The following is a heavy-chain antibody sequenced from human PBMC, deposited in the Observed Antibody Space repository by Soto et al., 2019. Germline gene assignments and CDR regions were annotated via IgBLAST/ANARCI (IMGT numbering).Heavy chain of an antibody. V-gene: IGHV1-69*06. Sequence: SVKVSCKASGGTFSSYAISWVRQAPGQGLEWMGGIIPIFGTANYAQKFQGRVTITADKSTSTAYMELSSLRSEDTAVYYCARDRYSYCGGDCYLDYWGQGTLVTVSS. J-gene: IGHJ4*02. CDR3: ARDRYSYCGGDCYLDY. CDR2: IIPIFGTA. D-gene: IGHD2-21*02. CDR1: GGTFSSYA.